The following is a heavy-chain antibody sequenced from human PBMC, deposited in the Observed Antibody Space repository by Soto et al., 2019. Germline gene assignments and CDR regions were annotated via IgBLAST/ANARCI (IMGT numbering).Heavy chain of an antibody. V-gene: IGHV4-31*03. Sequence: QVQLQESGPGLVKPSQTLSLTCSVSGDSISGGYYWSWIRQHPGKGLEWIGYVSPIGTPYYSPSLSSRVSISMHTSKNQLSLEVRSVRAADTAVYYCARDRGSYGMDVWGQGTTVTVSS. CDR2: VSPIGTP. CDR1: GDSISGGYY. J-gene: IGHJ6*02. CDR3: ARDRGSYGMDV.